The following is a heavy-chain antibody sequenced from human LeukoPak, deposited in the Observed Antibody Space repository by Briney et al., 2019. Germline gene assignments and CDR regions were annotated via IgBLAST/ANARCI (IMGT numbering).Heavy chain of an antibody. CDR3: AGGSSGDCTNGVCYYYYYYYMDV. CDR2: ISSSSSYI. D-gene: IGHD2-8*01. V-gene: IGHV3-21*01. CDR1: GFTFSSYS. J-gene: IGHJ6*03. Sequence: PGRSLRLSCAASGFTFSSYSMNWVRQAPGKGLEWVSSISSSSSYIYYADSVKGRFTISRDNAKNSLYLQMNSLRAEDTAVYYCAGGSSGDCTNGVCYYYYYYYMDVWGKGTTVTVSS.